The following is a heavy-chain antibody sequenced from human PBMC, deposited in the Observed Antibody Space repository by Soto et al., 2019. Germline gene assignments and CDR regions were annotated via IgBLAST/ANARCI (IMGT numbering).Heavy chain of an antibody. Sequence: GGSQRLSCSASGFTFSSYTMSGVGQAACKGVEWVSAISGSGGSTYYADSVKGRFTISRDNSKNTLYLQMNSLRAEDTAVYYCAKGTAMVQLYYYYYGMDVWGQGTTVTVSS. CDR3: AKGTAMVQLYYYYYGMDV. V-gene: IGHV3-23*01. J-gene: IGHJ6*02. CDR2: ISGSGGST. CDR1: GFTFSSYT. D-gene: IGHD5-18*01.